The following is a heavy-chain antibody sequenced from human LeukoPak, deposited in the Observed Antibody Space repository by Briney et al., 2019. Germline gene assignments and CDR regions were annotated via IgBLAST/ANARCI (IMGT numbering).Heavy chain of an antibody. J-gene: IGHJ6*03. CDR2: IRYDGSNK. CDR1: GFTFSSYG. D-gene: IGHD3-22*01. V-gene: IGHV3-30*02. Sequence: PGESLRLSCAASGFTFSSYGMHWVRQAPGKGLEWVAFIRYDGSNKYYADSVKGRFTISRDNSKNTLYLQMNSLRAEDTAVYYCANEWLVPPYYYYYMDVWGKGTTVTVSS. CDR3: ANEWLVPPYYYYYMDV.